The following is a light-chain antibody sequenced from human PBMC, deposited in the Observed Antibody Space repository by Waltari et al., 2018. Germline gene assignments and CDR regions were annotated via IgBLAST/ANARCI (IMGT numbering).Light chain of an antibody. CDR1: QSVTSSS. J-gene: IGKJ4*01. CDR2: AAS. Sequence: EVVLPQSPATLSLSQGERATLSCRASQSVTSSSLAWYQQMPGQAPRLLIFAASTRATGIPDRFSGGGSGTDFTLTISRLEPEDFAVYYCQQYDGSSVTFGGGTKVDIK. V-gene: IGKV3-20*01. CDR3: QQYDGSSVT.